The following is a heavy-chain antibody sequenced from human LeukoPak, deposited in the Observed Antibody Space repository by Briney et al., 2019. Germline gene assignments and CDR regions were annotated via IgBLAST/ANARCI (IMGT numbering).Heavy chain of an antibody. V-gene: IGHV4-38-2*01. D-gene: IGHD2-15*01. CDR2: IYYSGKT. CDR3: ARVAAKTVEY. Sequence: LRLSCAASGLIFSDYYMSWIRQPPGKGLEWIGNIYYSGKTDYNPSLKSRVTISVDTSKNQFSLKLSSVTAADTAVYYCARVAAKTVEYWGQGTLVTVSS. J-gene: IGHJ4*02. CDR1: GLIFSDYY.